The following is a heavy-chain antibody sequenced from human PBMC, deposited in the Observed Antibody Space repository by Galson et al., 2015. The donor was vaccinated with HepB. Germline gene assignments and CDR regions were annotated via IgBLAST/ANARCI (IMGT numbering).Heavy chain of an antibody. D-gene: IGHD3-9*01. CDR3: TRNTPKTGYFYH. CDR1: GYTFTNYD. V-gene: IGHV1-8*01. CDR2: MNPNSGNT. Sequence: SVKVSCKASGYTFTNYDINWVRQATGQGLEWMGWMNPNSGNTGYAQKFKGRVTMTRNTPISTAYLELNSLRSEDTAVYYCTRNTPKTGYFYHWGQGPLVTVSA. J-gene: IGHJ4*02.